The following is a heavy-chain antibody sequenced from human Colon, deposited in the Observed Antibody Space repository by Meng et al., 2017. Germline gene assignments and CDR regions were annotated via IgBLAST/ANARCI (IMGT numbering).Heavy chain of an antibody. Sequence: QVQLQQWDARLSKPSETPSRGCDAYGGSVSRVCCSWIRQTPGKVMEWIGGISEGGGTLYNPSLKSRVFISVDTSNSELTLKLTSVTDADTGVYYCARGQGFLLHYFDNWGQGTLVTVSS. J-gene: IGHJ4*02. CDR2: ISEGGGT. V-gene: IGHV4-34*01. CDR3: ARGQGFLLHYFDN. D-gene: IGHD3-22*01. CDR1: GGSVSRVC.